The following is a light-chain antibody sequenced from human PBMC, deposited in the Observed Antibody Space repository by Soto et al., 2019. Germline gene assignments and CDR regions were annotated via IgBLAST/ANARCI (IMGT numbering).Light chain of an antibody. Sequence: IQLTQSPSSLPASVGDRVTITCRASQTISSWLAWYQQKPGKAPKLLIYKASTLKSGVPSRFSGSGSGTDFTLTITSLQPEDFATYYCQQLNSYLLTFGGGTKVDIK. CDR2: KAS. V-gene: IGKV1-5*03. J-gene: IGKJ4*01. CDR3: QQLNSYLLT. CDR1: QTISSW.